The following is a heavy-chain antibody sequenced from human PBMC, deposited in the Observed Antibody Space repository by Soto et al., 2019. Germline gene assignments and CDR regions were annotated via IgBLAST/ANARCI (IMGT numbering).Heavy chain of an antibody. V-gene: IGHV4-31*03. CDR2: IYYSGST. J-gene: IGHJ4*02. CDR3: ARDSGRKAARPLDY. CDR1: VGSISRGRYY. D-gene: IGHD6-6*01. Sequence: TRCLTCTVSVGSISRGRYYWSWIREHPGKGLEWIGYIYYSGSTYYHPSLKSRVTISVDTAKNQFSLKLSSVTAADTAVYYCARDSGRKAARPLDYWGQGTLVNVSA.